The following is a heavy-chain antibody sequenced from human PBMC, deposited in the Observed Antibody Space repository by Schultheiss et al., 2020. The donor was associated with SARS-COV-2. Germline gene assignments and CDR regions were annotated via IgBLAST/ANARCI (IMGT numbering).Heavy chain of an antibody. V-gene: IGHV4-30-4*08. Sequence: LRLSCAVSGGSISSGGYYWGWIRQPPGKGLEWIGYIYYSGSTNYNPSLKSRVTLSLDTSKNQFSLKLSSVTAADTAVYYCARLYGDDDRDYFDYWGQGTLVTVSS. J-gene: IGHJ4*02. CDR1: GGSISSGGYY. CDR2: IYYSGST. D-gene: IGHD4-17*01. CDR3: ARLYGDDDRDYFDY.